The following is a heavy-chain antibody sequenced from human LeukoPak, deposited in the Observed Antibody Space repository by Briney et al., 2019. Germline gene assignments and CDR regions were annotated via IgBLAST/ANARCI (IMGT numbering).Heavy chain of an antibody. V-gene: IGHV1-2*02. CDR3: ARGGTMIVADLDY. CDR2: INPNSGGT. CDR1: VYTFTGYY. J-gene: IGHJ4*02. Sequence: ASVKVSCKASVYTFTGYYMHWVRQAPGQGLEWMGWINPNSGGTNYAQKFQGRVTMTRDTSISTAYMELSRLRSDDTAVYYCARGGTMIVADLDYWGQGTLVTVSS. D-gene: IGHD3-22*01.